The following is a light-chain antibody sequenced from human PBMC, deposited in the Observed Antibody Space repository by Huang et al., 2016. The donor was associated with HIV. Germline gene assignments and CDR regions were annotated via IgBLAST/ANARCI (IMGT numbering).Light chain of an antibody. CDR3: QQRDA. Sequence: EIVLTQSPAALSLSPGERATLSCRASQSVGRNVGWYQQKPGQTPRLVIYDASTRAAGIPARFSGSGSGTDFTLNIGSLEPEDVAVYYCQQRDAFGQGTRLDIK. J-gene: IGKJ5*01. CDR1: QSVGRN. V-gene: IGKV3-11*01. CDR2: DAS.